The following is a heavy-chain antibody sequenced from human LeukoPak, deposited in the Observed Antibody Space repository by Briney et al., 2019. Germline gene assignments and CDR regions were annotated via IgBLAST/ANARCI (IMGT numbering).Heavy chain of an antibody. D-gene: IGHD3-10*01. CDR1: GFTFDDYA. Sequence: GRSLRLSCVASGFTFDDYAMHWVRQVPGKGLQWVSGISWSSGNIGYADSVKGRFLIYRDNAKNSLYLQMNNLGAEDMAFYYCAKGLLYASGTYYPAGDAFDIWGQGTMVTVSS. V-gene: IGHV3-9*03. CDR3: AKGLLYASGTYYPAGDAFDI. CDR2: ISWSSGNI. J-gene: IGHJ3*02.